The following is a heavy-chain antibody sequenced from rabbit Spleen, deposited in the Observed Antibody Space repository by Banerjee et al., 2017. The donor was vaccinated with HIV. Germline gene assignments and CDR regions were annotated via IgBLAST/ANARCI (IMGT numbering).Heavy chain of an antibody. CDR1: GFSLINNYV. J-gene: IGHJ4*01. CDR2: INTSSGAT. V-gene: IGHV1S45*01. D-gene: IGHD2-1*01. CDR3: ARGSATMTMVITGYYFNL. Sequence: QEQLEESGGGLFQPGGSLALTCKASGFSLINNYVMCWVRQAPGKGLEWIGCINTSSGATVYASWAKGRFTISKTSSTTVTLQLTSLTGADTATYFCARGSATMTMVITGYYFNLWGQGTLVTVS.